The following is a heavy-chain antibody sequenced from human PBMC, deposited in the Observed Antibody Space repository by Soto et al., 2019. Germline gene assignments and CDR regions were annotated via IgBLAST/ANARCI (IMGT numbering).Heavy chain of an antibody. V-gene: IGHV3-21*01. CDR3: ARDPGGSDAFDI. J-gene: IGHJ3*02. CDR2: ISSSSSYI. Sequence: GGSLRLSCAASGFTFSSYSMNWVRQAPGKGLEWVSSISSSSSYINYADSVKGRFTISRDNAKNSLYLQRNSLRAEDTAVYYCARDPGGSDAFDIWGQGTMVTVSS. CDR1: GFTFSSYS. D-gene: IGHD1-26*01.